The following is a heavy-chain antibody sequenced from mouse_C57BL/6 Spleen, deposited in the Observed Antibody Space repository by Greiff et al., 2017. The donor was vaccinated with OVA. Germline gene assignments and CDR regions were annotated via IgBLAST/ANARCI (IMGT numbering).Heavy chain of an antibody. V-gene: IGHV5-6*01. J-gene: IGHJ2*01. D-gene: IGHD3-2*02. CDR2: ISSGGSYT. Sequence: VQLQQSGGDLVKPGGSLKLSCAASGFTFSSYGMSWVRQTPDKRLEWVATISSGGSYTYYPDSVKGRFTISRDNAKNTLYLQMSSLKSEDTAMYYCASPHSSGYPYYFDYWGQGTTLTVSS. CDR1: GFTFSSYG. CDR3: ASPHSSGYPYYFDY.